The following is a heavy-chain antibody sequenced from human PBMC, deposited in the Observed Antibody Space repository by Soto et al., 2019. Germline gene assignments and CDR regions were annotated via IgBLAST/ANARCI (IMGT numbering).Heavy chain of an antibody. Sequence: SETLSLTCSVSGVSVSSDIYYWSWIRHHPGKGLEWIGYVYYSGNTYYNPSLGGRVTISLDTSKNHFSLRLRSVTPADTAVYYCARYRVGVVLAANYGLDVWGQGTTVTVSS. CDR2: VYYSGNT. V-gene: IGHV4-31*03. CDR1: GVSVSSDIYY. J-gene: IGHJ6*02. CDR3: ARYRVGVVLAANYGLDV. D-gene: IGHD2-2*01.